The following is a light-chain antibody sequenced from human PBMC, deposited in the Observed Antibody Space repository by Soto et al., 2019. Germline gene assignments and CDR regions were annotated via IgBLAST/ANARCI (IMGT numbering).Light chain of an antibody. Sequence: QSLLTQPPPVSAAPGQKVTISCSGSSSHIGNNYVSWYQQLPGTAPKLLIYENNKRPSGIPDRFSGSKSGTSATLGITGLQTGDEADYYCGTWDSSLSAYVFGTGTKVTVL. CDR2: ENN. CDR3: GTWDSSLSAYV. J-gene: IGLJ1*01. CDR1: SSHIGNNY. V-gene: IGLV1-51*02.